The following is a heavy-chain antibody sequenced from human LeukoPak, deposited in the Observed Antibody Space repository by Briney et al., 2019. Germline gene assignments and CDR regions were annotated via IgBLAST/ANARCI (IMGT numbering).Heavy chain of an antibody. D-gene: IGHD3-3*01. J-gene: IGHJ6*02. CDR1: GFTFSSYA. CDR2: IWYDGSNK. Sequence: PGGSLRLSCAASGFTFSSYAMSWVRQAPGKGLEWVAVIWYDGSNKYYADSVKGRFTISRDNSKNTLYLQMNSLRAEDTAVYYCARAPPSPSVGAPYYDFWSGYYSYYYYYGMDVWGQGTTVTVSS. V-gene: IGHV3-33*08. CDR3: ARAPPSPSVGAPYYDFWSGYYSYYYYYGMDV.